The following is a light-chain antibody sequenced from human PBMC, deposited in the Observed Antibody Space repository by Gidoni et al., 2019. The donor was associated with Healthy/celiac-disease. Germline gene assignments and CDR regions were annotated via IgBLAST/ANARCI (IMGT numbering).Light chain of an antibody. CDR3: QPYNNWPRT. CDR2: GAS. CDR1: QSVSSN. Sequence: EIVMTQSPATLSVSPGARATLSCRASQSVSSNLAWYQQKPGQAPRLLIYGASTRATGIPARFSGSGSGTEFTLTISRLQSEDFAVYYCQPYNNWPRTFGQGTKLEIK. V-gene: IGKV3-15*01. J-gene: IGKJ2*01.